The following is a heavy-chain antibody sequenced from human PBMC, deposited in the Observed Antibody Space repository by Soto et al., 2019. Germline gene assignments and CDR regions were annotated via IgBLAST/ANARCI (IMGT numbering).Heavy chain of an antibody. D-gene: IGHD3-22*01. CDR3: ARDAGAYYYDSSGFFDY. J-gene: IGHJ4*02. CDR2: IYYSGST. V-gene: IGHV4-59*01. CDR1: GGSISSYY. Sequence: SETLSLTCTVSGGSISSYYWSWIRQPPGKGLEWIGYIYYSGSTNYNPSLKSRVTISVDTSKNQFSLKLSSVTAADTAVYYCARDAGAYYYDSSGFFDYWSQGTLVTVS.